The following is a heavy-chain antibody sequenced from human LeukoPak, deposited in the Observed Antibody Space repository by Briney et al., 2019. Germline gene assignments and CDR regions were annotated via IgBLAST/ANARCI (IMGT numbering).Heavy chain of an antibody. CDR2: SDWNDDK. CDR1: GVSRRTSGVG. V-gene: IGHV2-5*01. D-gene: IGHD2-2*02. CDR3: AHMFTTTSCYTFAY. Sequence: GRTLADPTQPLTLTCNLCGVSRRTSGVGGGWIRQPPAKALEWLALSDWNDDKLYNPSRKRRMTITQDRAKNQLFLTMTNMDPVHTATYYCAHMFTTTSCYTFAYWGQGTLVTVSS. J-gene: IGHJ4*02.